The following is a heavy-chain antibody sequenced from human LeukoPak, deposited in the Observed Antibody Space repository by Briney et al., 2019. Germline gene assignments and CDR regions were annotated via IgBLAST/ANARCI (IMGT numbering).Heavy chain of an antibody. Sequence: SETLSPTCTVSGGSISTYYWSWIRQPPGKGLEWIGYIYHSGSTNYNPSLKSRVTISVDTSQNQFYMKLSSVPAADTAVYYCARDGYSGSDALWGQGTLVTVSS. CDR3: ARDGYSGSDAL. J-gene: IGHJ4*02. CDR1: GGSISTYY. CDR2: IYHSGST. V-gene: IGHV4-59*01. D-gene: IGHD5-12*01.